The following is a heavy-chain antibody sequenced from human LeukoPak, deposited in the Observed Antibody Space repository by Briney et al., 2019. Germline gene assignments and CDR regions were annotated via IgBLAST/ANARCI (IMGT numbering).Heavy chain of an antibody. V-gene: IGHV3-48*04. J-gene: IGHJ4*02. CDR3: AREFLDYYGSGSSD. Sequence: SGGSLRLSCAASGFSRFPFSSYAMSWVRQGAGKGLGWVSYISSSGSTIYYADSVKGRFTISRDNAKNSLYLQMNSLRAEDTAVYYCAREFLDYYGSGSSDWGQGTLVTVSS. CDR2: ISSSGSTI. CDR1: GFSRFPFSSYA. D-gene: IGHD3-10*01.